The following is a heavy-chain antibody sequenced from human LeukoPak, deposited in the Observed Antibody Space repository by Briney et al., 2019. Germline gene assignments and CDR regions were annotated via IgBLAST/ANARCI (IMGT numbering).Heavy chain of an antibody. J-gene: IGHJ4*02. CDR1: GGSISSGDYY. V-gene: IGHV4-31*03. CDR3: AREDSSGYFCDY. CDR2: IYYSGST. D-gene: IGHD3-22*01. Sequence: PSETLSLTCTVSGGSISSGDYYWSWIRQHPGKGLEWIGYIYYSGSTYYNPSLKSRVTISLDTSKNQFSLKLSSVTAADTAVYYCAREDSSGYFCDYWGQGTLVTVSS.